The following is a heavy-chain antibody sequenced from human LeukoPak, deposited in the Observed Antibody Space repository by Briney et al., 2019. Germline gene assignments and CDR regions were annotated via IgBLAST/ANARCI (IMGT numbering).Heavy chain of an antibody. V-gene: IGHV1-18*01. CDR3: ARDAADYGGNSDYYYYGMDV. J-gene: IGHJ6*02. Sequence: ASVKVSCKASGYTFTSYGISWVRQAPGQGLEWMGWISAYNGNTNYAQKLQGRVTMTTDTSTSTAYMELRSLRSDDTAVYYCARDAADYGGNSDYYYYGMDVWGQGTTVIVSS. CDR2: ISAYNGNT. D-gene: IGHD4-23*01. CDR1: GYTFTSYG.